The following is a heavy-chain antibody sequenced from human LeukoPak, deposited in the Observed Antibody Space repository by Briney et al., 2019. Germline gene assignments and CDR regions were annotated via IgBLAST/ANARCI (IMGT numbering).Heavy chain of an antibody. V-gene: IGHV3-30-3*01. CDR1: GFTFSSYA. J-gene: IGHJ4*02. D-gene: IGHD6-13*01. Sequence: AGSLRLSCAASGFTFSSYAMHWVRQAPGKGLEWVAVISYDGSNKYYADSVKGRFTISRDNSKNTLYLQMNSLRAEDTAVYYCARSRVLSVAGNLWGQGTLVTVSS. CDR2: ISYDGSNK. CDR3: ARSRVLSVAGNL.